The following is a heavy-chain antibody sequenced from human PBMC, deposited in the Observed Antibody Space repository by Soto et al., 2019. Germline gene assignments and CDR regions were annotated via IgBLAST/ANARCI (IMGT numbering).Heavy chain of an antibody. Sequence: ASVKVSCKASGYTFTSYGISWVRQAPGQGLDWMGWIGAYNGNTNYAQKLQGRVTMTTDTSTSTAYMELRSLRSDDTAVYYCARQVLSGGMTTVTTGAFDIWGQGTMVTVSS. CDR1: GYTFTSYG. CDR2: IGAYNGNT. CDR3: ARQVLSGGMTTVTTGAFDI. J-gene: IGHJ3*02. D-gene: IGHD4-4*01. V-gene: IGHV1-18*01.